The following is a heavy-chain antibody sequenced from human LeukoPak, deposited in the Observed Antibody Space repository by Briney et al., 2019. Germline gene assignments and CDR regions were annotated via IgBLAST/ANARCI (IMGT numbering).Heavy chain of an antibody. V-gene: IGHV3-21*01. J-gene: IGHJ4*02. D-gene: IGHD1-1*01. CDR2: ISSSSSYK. CDR3: ARSAAGTYY. CDR1: GFTFSSYS. Sequence: GGSLRLSCVASGFTFSSYSMNWVRQAPGKGLEWVSSISSSSSYKYYTDSVKGRFTISRDNAKNSLYLQMNSLRAEDTVVYYCARSAAGTYYWGQGTLVTVSS.